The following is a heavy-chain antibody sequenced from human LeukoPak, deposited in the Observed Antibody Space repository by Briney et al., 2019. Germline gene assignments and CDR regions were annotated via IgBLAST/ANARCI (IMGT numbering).Heavy chain of an antibody. CDR3: ARNCSSTSCYSRPFDY. J-gene: IGHJ4*02. Sequence: ASVKVSCKTSGYTFTSYGISLVRQAPGQGLEWMGWISAYNDNTNYAQKLQGRVTMTTDTSTSTAYMELRSLRSDDTAVYYCARNCSSTSCYSRPFDYWGQGTLVTVSS. D-gene: IGHD2-2*01. CDR2: ISAYNDNT. CDR1: GYTFTSYG. V-gene: IGHV1-18*01.